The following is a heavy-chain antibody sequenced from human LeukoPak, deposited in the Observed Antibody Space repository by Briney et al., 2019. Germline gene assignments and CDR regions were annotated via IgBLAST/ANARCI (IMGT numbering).Heavy chain of an antibody. CDR2: FDPEDGET. V-gene: IGHV1-24*01. CDR1: GYTLTELS. J-gene: IGHJ4*02. Sequence: ASVKVSCKVSGYTLTELSMHWVRQAPGKGLEWMGGFDPEDGETIYAQKFQGRVTMTEDTPTDTAYMELSSLRSEDTAVYYCATDRWELYYFDYWGQGTLVTVSS. CDR3: ATDRWELYYFDY. D-gene: IGHD1-26*01.